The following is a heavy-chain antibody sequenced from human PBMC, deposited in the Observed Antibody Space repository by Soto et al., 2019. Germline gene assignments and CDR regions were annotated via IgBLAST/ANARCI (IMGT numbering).Heavy chain of an antibody. V-gene: IGHV4-39*01. CDR1: SGSISSRSYC. Sequence: QMRLQESGPGLVKPSETLSLTCSVSSGSISSRSYCWGWIRQPPGKGLEWIGNMCYSGNTSYNPSLKSRVNMSVDTSKIQFSLRLSSVTAADTAVYFCAGLNHYEINWFDPWGQGTVVTVSS. J-gene: IGHJ5*02. D-gene: IGHD3-9*01. CDR3: AGLNHYEINWFDP. CDR2: MCYSGNT.